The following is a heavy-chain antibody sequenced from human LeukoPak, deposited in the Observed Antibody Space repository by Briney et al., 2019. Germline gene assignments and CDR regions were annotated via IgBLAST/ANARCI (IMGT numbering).Heavy chain of an antibody. V-gene: IGHV1-2*02. D-gene: IGHD3-9*01. CDR1: GYTFTGYY. CDR3: ARTYYDIYNWFDP. J-gene: IGHJ5*02. Sequence: ASVKVSCKASGYTFTGYYMHWVRQAPGQGLEWMGWINPNSGGTNYQGRVTMTRDTSISTAYMELSRLRFDDTAVYYCARTYYDIYNWFDPWGQGTLVTVSS. CDR2: INPNSGGT.